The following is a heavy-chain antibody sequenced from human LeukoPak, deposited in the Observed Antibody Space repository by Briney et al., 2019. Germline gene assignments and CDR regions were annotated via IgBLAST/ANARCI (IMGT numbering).Heavy chain of an antibody. D-gene: IGHD2-15*01. CDR3: AGPAYCSGGSCRIFDF. J-gene: IGHJ4*02. V-gene: IGHV3-7*05. CDR1: GFTFSSYW. CDR2: MKQDGTET. Sequence: PGGSLRLSCAASGFTFSSYWMSWVRQAPGKGLEWVANMKQDGTETSYVVSVKDRFTISRDNAKNSLFLQMNSLRVEDTAVYYCAGPAYCSGGSCRIFDFWGQGTLVTVSS.